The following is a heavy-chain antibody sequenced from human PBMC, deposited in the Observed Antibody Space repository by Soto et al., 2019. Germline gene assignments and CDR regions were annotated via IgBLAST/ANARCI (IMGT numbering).Heavy chain of an antibody. D-gene: IGHD2-15*01. CDR2: IIPIFGTA. J-gene: IGHJ6*02. CDR1: GCTFSSYA. Sequence: GASVKVSCKASGCTFSSYAISWVRQAPGQGLEWMGGIIPIFGTANYAQKFQGRVTITADESTSTAYMELSSLRSEDTAVYYCARDEVVVVVAATSKYYGRDVRGQGTTVTDS. V-gene: IGHV1-69*13. CDR3: ARDEVVVVVAATSKYYGRDV.